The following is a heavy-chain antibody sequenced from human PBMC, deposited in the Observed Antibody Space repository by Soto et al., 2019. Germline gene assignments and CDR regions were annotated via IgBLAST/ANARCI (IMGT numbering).Heavy chain of an antibody. CDR3: AGRLYSSSSLRSYGMDV. CDR2: IIPIFGTA. Sequence: SVKVSCKASGGTFSSYAISWVRQAPGQGLEWMGGIIPIFGTANYAQKFQGRVTITADKSTSTAYMELSSLRSEDTAVYYCAGRLYSSSSLRSYGMDVWGQGTTVTVSS. D-gene: IGHD6-6*01. J-gene: IGHJ6*02. CDR1: GGTFSSYA. V-gene: IGHV1-69*06.